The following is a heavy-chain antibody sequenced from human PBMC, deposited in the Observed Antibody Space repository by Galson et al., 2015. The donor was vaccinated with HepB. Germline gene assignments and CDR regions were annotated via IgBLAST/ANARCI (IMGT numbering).Heavy chain of an antibody. CDR3: EREAWPECDS. V-gene: IGHV3-21*01. Sequence: SVRLSCAASGFTFSAYTMYWVRQAPGKGLEWVSSISTGSGYINYADSVKGRFTISWDNPQNSLYLQMNSLRTENTAVYYCEREAWPECDSWGQGTLVTVSS. CDR2: ISTGSGYI. D-gene: IGHD3-3*01. CDR1: GFTFSAYT. J-gene: IGHJ4*02.